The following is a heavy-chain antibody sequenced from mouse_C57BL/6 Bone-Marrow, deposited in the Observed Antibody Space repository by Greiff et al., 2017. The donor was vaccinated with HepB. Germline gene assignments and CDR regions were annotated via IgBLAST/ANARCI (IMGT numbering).Heavy chain of an antibody. CDR2: INPYNGDT. CDR1: GYSFTGYF. J-gene: IGHJ1*03. D-gene: IGHD1-1*01. Sequence: VQLQQSGPELVKPGASVKISCKASGYSFTGYFMNWVMQSHGKSLEWIGRINPYNGDTFYNQKFKGKATLTVDKSSSTAHMELRSLTSEDSAVYYCAREASATGFDVWGTGPTVTVAS. CDR3: AREASATGFDV. V-gene: IGHV1-20*01.